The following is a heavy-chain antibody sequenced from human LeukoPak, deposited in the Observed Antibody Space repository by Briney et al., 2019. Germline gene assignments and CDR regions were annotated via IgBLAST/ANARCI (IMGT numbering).Heavy chain of an antibody. Sequence: PGGSLRLSCAVSGFTFDSYGMHWVRQAPGKGLEWVAVISHDGSTIYYADSVEGRFTISRDNTDNTLFLQMNSLRAEDTAIYYCARHPRYLRYDTDNNAYPSYWGQGTLVTVSS. CDR2: ISHDGSTI. CDR1: GFTFDSYG. CDR3: ARHPRYLRYDTDNNAYPSY. V-gene: IGHV3-30*03. J-gene: IGHJ1*01. D-gene: IGHD3-16*01.